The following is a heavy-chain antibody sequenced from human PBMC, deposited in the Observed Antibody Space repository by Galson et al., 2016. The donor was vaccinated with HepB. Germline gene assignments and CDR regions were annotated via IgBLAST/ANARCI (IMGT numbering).Heavy chain of an antibody. CDR3: ARDKGGTHDY. CDR1: GDSISSSSHY. J-gene: IGHJ4*02. CDR2: INYSGRT. Sequence: SETLSLTCTVSGDSISSSSHYWGWIRQPPGKGLEWIGSINYSGRTYYKASLKSRVSISVDTSKNQFSLKLRSNDTAIYYCARDKGGTHDYWGQGTLVTVSS. D-gene: IGHD1-7*01. V-gene: IGHV4-39*07.